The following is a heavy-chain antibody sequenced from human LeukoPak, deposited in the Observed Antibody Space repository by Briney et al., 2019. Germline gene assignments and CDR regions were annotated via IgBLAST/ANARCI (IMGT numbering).Heavy chain of an antibody. D-gene: IGHD6-19*01. V-gene: IGHV3-30*18. CDR2: ISYDGSNK. Sequence: GSLRLSCAASEFTFSSYGMHWVRQAPGKGLEWVAVISYDGSNKYYADSVKGRFTISRDNSKNTLYLQMNSLRAEDTAVYYCAKDRGRQWLDYFDYWGQGTLVTVSS. CDR3: AKDRGRQWLDYFDY. CDR1: EFTFSSYG. J-gene: IGHJ4*02.